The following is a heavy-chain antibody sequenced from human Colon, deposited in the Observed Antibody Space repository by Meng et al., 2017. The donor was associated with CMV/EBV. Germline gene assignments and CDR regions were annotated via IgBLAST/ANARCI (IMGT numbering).Heavy chain of an antibody. Sequence: KTSGDPCTIHDLHWVRQAPGRGLEWMGWMNPNSGDTNSAQKFQDRVEMTRDTTVNTAYLDLTSLRSADTAVYYCATLSIYDSTISDFWGQGTLVTVSS. CDR1: GDPCTIHD. V-gene: IGHV1-2*02. CDR2: MNPNSGDT. CDR3: ATLSIYDSTISDF. D-gene: IGHD5/OR15-5a*01. J-gene: IGHJ4*02.